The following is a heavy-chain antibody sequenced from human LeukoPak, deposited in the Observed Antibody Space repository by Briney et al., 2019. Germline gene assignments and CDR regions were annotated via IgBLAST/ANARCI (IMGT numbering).Heavy chain of an antibody. D-gene: IGHD6-19*01. CDR3: ARAFSSGWYPYSIGGLWFDF. J-gene: IGHJ4*02. Sequence: SETLSLTCTVSGGSISSYYWSWIRQPPGKGLERIGYIYYSGSTNCNPSLKSRVTVSVDTSKNQFSLKLSSVTAADTAVYYCARAFSSGWYPYSIGGLWFDFWGQGTLVTVSS. CDR2: IYYSGST. V-gene: IGHV4-59*01. CDR1: GGSISSYY.